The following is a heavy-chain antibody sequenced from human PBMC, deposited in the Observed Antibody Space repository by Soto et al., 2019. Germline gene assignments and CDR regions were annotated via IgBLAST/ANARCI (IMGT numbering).Heavy chain of an antibody. CDR2: IFYSGNA. Sequence: QVQLQESGPGLVRPSQTLSLICSVSGGSLSSDRYYWSWLRQRPGKGLEWIGYIFYSGNAYYNPSLKRRVTISLDTSKNQFSLKVNSATAADSAVYYCAPRPTASTTPLFDYWGQGTRVTVSS. D-gene: IGHD5-12*01. CDR1: GGSLSSDRYY. CDR3: APRPTASTTPLFDY. J-gene: IGHJ4*02. V-gene: IGHV4-31*03.